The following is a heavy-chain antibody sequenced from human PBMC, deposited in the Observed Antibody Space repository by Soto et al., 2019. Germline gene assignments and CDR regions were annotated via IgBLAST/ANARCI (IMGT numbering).Heavy chain of an antibody. CDR2: INHSGST. CDR1: GGSFSGYY. V-gene: IGHV4-34*01. CDR3: ARQGYSYGDFDY. D-gene: IGHD5-18*01. J-gene: IGHJ4*02. Sequence: PSETLSLTCAVYGGSFSGYYWSWIRQPPGKGLEWIGEINHSGSTNYNPSLKSRVTISVDTSKNQFSLKLSSVTAADTAVYYCARQGYSYGDFDYWGQGTLVTVSS.